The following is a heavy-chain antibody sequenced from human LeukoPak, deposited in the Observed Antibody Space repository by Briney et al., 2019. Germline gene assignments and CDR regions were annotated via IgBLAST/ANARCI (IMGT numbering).Heavy chain of an antibody. CDR2: FSGSGGST. J-gene: IGHJ4*02. Sequence: GGSLRLSCAASGFTFSSYAMSWVRQAPGKGLECISGFSGSGGSTYYADSVKGRFTISRDNSKNTLYLQMSSLRAEDTAVYYCAKETGSGSTPYYFDYWGQGALVSVSS. CDR1: GFTFSSYA. D-gene: IGHD3-10*01. V-gene: IGHV3-23*01. CDR3: AKETGSGSTPYYFDY.